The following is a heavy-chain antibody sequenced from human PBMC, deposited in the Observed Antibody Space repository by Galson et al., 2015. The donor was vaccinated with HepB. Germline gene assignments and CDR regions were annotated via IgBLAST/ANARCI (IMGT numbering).Heavy chain of an antibody. CDR1: GSTFSSYA. V-gene: IGHV3-30*04. J-gene: IGHJ6*02. Sequence: SLRLSCAASGSTFSSYAMHWVRQAPGMGLEWVAVISYDGSNKYYADSVKGRFTISRDNSKNTLYLQMNSLRAEDTAVYYCARAYSGTFYGMDVWGQGTTVTVSS. D-gene: IGHD1-26*01. CDR3: ARAYSGTFYGMDV. CDR2: ISYDGSNK.